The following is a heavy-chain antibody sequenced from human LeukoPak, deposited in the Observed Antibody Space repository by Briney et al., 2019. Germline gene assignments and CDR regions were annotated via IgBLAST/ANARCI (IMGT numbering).Heavy chain of an antibody. CDR2: FDPEDGET. V-gene: IGHV1-24*01. D-gene: IGHD1/OR15-1a*01. CDR3: ATAQYNWNTYYFDY. Sequence: ASVKVSCKVSGYTLTELSMHWVRQAPGKGLEWMGGFDPEDGETIYAQKFQGRVTMTEDTSKDTAYMELSSLRSEDTAVYYCATAQYNWNTYYFDYWGQGTLVTVSS. J-gene: IGHJ4*02. CDR1: GYTLTELS.